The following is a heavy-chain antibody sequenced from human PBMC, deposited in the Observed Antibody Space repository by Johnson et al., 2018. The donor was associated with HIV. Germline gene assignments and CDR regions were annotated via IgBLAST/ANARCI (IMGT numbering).Heavy chain of an antibody. CDR1: GFTVSSYY. CDR2: IWYDGSNK. D-gene: IGHD5-18*01. J-gene: IGHJ3*02. V-gene: IGHV3-33*06. Sequence: QVQLLESGGGLVQPGGSLRLSCAASGFTVSSYYMSWVRQAPGKGLEWVAVIWYDGSNKYYADSVKGRFTISRDNSKNTLYLQMNSLRAEDTAVYYCAKAIRQLWLSDALDIWGQGTVVTVSS. CDR3: AKAIRQLWLSDALDI.